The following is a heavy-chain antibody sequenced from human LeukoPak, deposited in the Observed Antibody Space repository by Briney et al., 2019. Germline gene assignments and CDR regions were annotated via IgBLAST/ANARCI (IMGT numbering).Heavy chain of an antibody. J-gene: IGHJ4*02. CDR3: ATLSTSNFDSFGYYSTFFDY. Sequence: ASVKVSCKVSGYILTELSVHWVRQAPGKGLEWMGGFDPEDGETIYAQKFQGRVIMTEDTSTDTAYMELSSLRSEDTVIYYCATLSTSNFDSFGYYSTFFDYWGQGTLVTVSS. CDR1: GYILTELS. CDR2: FDPEDGET. D-gene: IGHD5-18*01. V-gene: IGHV1-24*01.